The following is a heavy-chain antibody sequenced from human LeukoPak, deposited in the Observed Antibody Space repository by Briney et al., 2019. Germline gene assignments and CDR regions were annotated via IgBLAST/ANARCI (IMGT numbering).Heavy chain of an antibody. D-gene: IGHD3-9*01. CDR1: GYTFTTYA. Sequence: GASVKVSCKASGYTFTTYAMHWVRQAPGQRLEWMACVNCGNGNTYYAEKVQGRVTITRETSKNTAYLELRSLRSEDTAVYYCARESYDILTGYADYYGIDVWGKGTTVTVSS. J-gene: IGHJ6*04. CDR3: ARESYDILTGYADYYGIDV. V-gene: IGHV1-3*01. CDR2: VNCGNGNT.